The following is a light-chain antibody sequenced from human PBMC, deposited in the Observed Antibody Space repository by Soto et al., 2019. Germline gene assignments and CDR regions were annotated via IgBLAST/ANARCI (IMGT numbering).Light chain of an antibody. CDR1: QSISIN. CDR3: QQFRNWPWT. J-gene: IGKJ1*01. V-gene: IGKV3D-15*01. Sequence: EIVLTQSPGTLSVSPGYRVTLSCRASQSISINLAWYQHKPVQAPRLLIHAGSTRATGIPARISCGGSGTEFTLTISSLQSEDFAVYCWQQFRNWPWTFGQGTTVDIK. CDR2: AGS.